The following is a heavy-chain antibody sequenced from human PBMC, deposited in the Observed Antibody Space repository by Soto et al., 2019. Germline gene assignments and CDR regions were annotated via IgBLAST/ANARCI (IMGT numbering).Heavy chain of an antibody. V-gene: IGHV4-31*03. D-gene: IGHD4-17*01. CDR2: IYYSRST. J-gene: IGHJ6*02. CDR1: GGSISSGGYY. Sequence: QVQLQESGPGLVKPSQTLSLTCTVSGGSISSGGYYWSWIRQHPGKGLEWIGYIYYSRSTYYNPSLRRRVTRSVDTSKNQFSLKLSSVTAADTAVYYCARITYGDYHIGGMDVWGQGTTVTVSS. CDR3: ARITYGDYHIGGMDV.